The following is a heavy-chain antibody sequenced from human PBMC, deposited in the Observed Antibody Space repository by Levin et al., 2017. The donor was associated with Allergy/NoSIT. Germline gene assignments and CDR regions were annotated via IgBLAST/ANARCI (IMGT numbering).Heavy chain of an antibody. CDR3: AREDRGSGWYFEMGFDY. CDR1: GFTFSRHA. J-gene: IGHJ4*02. Sequence: ETLSLTCAASGFTFSRHAVAWVRQAPGKGLEWVSAISGSGGSIYYADSVKGRFTISRDNSKNTLYLQMNSLRSEDTAVYYCAREDRGSGWYFEMGFDYWGQGTLVTVSS. D-gene: IGHD6-19*01. CDR2: ISGSGGSI. V-gene: IGHV3-23*01.